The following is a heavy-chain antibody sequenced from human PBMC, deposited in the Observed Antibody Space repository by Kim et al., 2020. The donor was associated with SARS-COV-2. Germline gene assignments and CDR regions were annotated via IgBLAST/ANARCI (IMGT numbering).Heavy chain of an antibody. D-gene: IGHD6-13*01. V-gene: IGHV4-59*09. Sequence: PSLKSRVTISVDTSKNQFSLKLSSVTAADTAVYYCARGGRVSSGRGTFDYWGQGTLVTVSS. J-gene: IGHJ4*02. CDR3: ARGGRVSSGRGTFDY.